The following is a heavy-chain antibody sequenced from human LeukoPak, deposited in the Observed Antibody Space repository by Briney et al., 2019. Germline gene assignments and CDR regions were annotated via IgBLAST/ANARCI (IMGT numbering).Heavy chain of an antibody. J-gene: IGHJ3*02. CDR1: GFTFSNYN. D-gene: IGHD6-19*01. V-gene: IGHV3-74*01. CDR2: INTDGSST. Sequence: GGSLRLSCAASGFTFSNYNMNWVRQAPGKGLVWVSRINTDGSSTSYADSVKGRFTISRDNAKNTLYLQMNSLRAEDTAVYYCAREGDSSGWHGAFDIWGQGTMVTVSS. CDR3: AREGDSSGWHGAFDI.